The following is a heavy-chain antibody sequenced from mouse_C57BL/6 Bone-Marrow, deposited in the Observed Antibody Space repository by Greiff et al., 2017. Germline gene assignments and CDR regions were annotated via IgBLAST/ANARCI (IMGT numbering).Heavy chain of an antibody. J-gene: IGHJ4*01. D-gene: IGHD2-5*01. CDR3: ARSNYYAMDY. V-gene: IGHV5-4*03. Sequence: DVKLVESGGGLVKPGGSLKLSCAASGFTFSSYAMSWVRQTPEKRLEWVATISDGGSYTYYPDNVKGRFTISRDNAKNNLYLQMSHLKSEDTAMYYCARSNYYAMDYWGQGTSVTVSS. CDR2: ISDGGSYT. CDR1: GFTFSSYA.